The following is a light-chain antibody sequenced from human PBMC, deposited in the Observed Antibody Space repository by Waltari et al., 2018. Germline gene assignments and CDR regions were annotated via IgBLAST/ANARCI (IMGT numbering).Light chain of an antibody. J-gene: IGLJ2*01. CDR2: DVS. V-gene: IGLV2-14*01. CDR3: SSQSSNDVVL. Sequence: QSALTQPASVSGSPGQSVTIFCAGTSNDVGGYNSVSWYQEHPGQAPRVIIYDVSDRPSGVSDRLSASKAGNTASLTISGLQAEDEAEYYCSSQSSNDVVLFGGGTKLTVL. CDR1: SNDVGGYNS.